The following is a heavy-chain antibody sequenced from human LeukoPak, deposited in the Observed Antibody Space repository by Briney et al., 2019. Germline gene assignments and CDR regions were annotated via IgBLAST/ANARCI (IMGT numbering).Heavy chain of an antibody. Sequence: PGGSLRLSCAASGFTFSNYAMSWVRQAPGKGLEWVSGISNSGGSTYYADSVKGRFTISRDNSKNTLYLQMNSLRAEDTAVYYCAKETSSLFDYWGQGTLVTVSS. CDR1: GFTFSNYA. V-gene: IGHV3-23*01. J-gene: IGHJ4*02. D-gene: IGHD6-13*01. CDR2: ISNSGGST. CDR3: AKETSSLFDY.